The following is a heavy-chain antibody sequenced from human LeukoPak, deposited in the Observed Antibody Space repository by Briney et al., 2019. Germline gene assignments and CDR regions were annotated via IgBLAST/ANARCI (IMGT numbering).Heavy chain of an antibody. CDR1: GFTFSDYY. D-gene: IGHD6-19*01. V-gene: IGHV3-11*04. J-gene: IGHJ4*02. CDR2: ISSSGSTI. Sequence: KTGGSLRLSCAASGFTFSDYYMSWIRQAPGKGLEWVSYISSSGSTIYYADSVKGRFTISRDNTKNSMYLQMNSLRAEDTALYYCARDLSAVAGKDRTDYWGQGTLVTVSS. CDR3: ARDLSAVAGKDRTDY.